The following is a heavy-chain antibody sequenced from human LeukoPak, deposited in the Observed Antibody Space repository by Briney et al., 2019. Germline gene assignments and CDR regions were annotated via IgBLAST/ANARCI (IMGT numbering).Heavy chain of an antibody. V-gene: IGHV1-69*01. CDR3: ERGAPGYSAGADYFDH. Sequence: SVNVSCRASGGTFSSYAISGVRQAPGQGLEGMGGIIPIFGTANYAQKFQGRVTNTADESTSTAYMELSSLRPEDTAVYYCERGAPGYSAGADYFDHWGRGTLVSVSS. CDR2: IIPIFGTA. D-gene: IGHD5-18*01. J-gene: IGHJ4*02. CDR1: GGTFSSYA.